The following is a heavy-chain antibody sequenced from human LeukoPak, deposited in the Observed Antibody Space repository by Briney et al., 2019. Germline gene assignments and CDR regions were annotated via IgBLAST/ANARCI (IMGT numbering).Heavy chain of an antibody. J-gene: IGHJ4*02. V-gene: IGHV3-23*01. D-gene: IGHD2-2*01. Sequence: RGSLRLSCAASGFTFSSYAMSWVRQAPGKGLEWVSAISGSGGSTYYGDSVKGRFTISRDNSKNTLYLQMNSLRAEDAAVYYCAKDLEDIVVVPAALLFDYWGQGTLVTVSS. CDR3: AKDLEDIVVVPAALLFDY. CDR2: ISGSGGST. CDR1: GFTFSSYA.